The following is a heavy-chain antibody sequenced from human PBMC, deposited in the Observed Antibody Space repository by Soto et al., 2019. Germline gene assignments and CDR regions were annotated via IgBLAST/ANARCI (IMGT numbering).Heavy chain of an antibody. V-gene: IGHV3-33*01. CDR2: IWYDGSNK. J-gene: IGHJ3*02. CDR3: ARDPDVDSGYDLGAFDI. Sequence: QVQLVESGGGVVQPGRSLRLSCAASGFTFSSYGMHWVRQAPGKGLEWVAVIWYDGSNKYYADSVKGRFTISRDNSKNTLYLQMNSLRAEDTAVYYCARDPDVDSGYDLGAFDIWGQGTMVTVSS. D-gene: IGHD5-12*01. CDR1: GFTFSSYG.